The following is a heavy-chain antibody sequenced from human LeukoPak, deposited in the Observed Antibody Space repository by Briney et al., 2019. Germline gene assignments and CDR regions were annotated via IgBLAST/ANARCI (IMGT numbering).Heavy chain of an antibody. D-gene: IGHD3-3*01. V-gene: IGHV3-53*01. CDR1: GFTVSSNY. Sequence: GGSLRLSCAASGFTVSSNYMSWVRQAPGKGLEWVSVIYSGGSTYYADSVKGRFTISRDNSKNTLYLQMNSLRAEDTAVYYCTTHVIRRPEFDYWGQGTLVTVSS. CDR3: TTHVIRRPEFDY. J-gene: IGHJ4*02. CDR2: IYSGGST.